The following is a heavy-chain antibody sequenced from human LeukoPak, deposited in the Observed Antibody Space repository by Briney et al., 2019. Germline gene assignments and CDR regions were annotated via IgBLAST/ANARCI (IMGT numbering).Heavy chain of an antibody. J-gene: IGHJ4*02. CDR3: ARGLGGYSYGP. CDR2: IDSDGSST. V-gene: IGHV3-74*01. D-gene: IGHD5-18*01. Sequence: GRSLRLSCAASGFTFSSHGMDWVRQAPGKGLVWVSHIDSDGSSTNYADSVKGRFTISRDNAKNTLYLQVNSLRAEDTAVYYCARGLGGYSYGPWGQGTLVTVSS. CDR1: GFTFSSHG.